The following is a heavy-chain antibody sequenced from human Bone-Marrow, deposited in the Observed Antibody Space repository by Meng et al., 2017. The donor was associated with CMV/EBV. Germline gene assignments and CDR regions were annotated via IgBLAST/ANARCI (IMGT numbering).Heavy chain of an antibody. CDR2: ISYDGSNK. J-gene: IGHJ6*02. Sequence: GGSLRLSCAASGFTFSSYAMHWVRQAPGKGLEWVAVISYDGSNKYYADSVKGRFTISRDNSKNTLYLQMNRLRAEDTAVYYCAREGKGLDVWGQGTTVTVSS. V-gene: IGHV3-30*04. CDR1: GFTFSSYA. CDR3: AREGKGLDV.